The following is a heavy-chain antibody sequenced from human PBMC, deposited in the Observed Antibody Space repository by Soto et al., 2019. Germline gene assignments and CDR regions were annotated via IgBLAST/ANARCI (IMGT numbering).Heavy chain of an antibody. V-gene: IGHV3-15*01. CDR1: GFTVSSNY. CDR2: IKTKVEVEAT. J-gene: IGHJ4*02. D-gene: IGHD3-10*01. Sequence: GGSLRLSCAASGFTVSSNYMSWVRQAPGKGLEWVGHIKTKVEVEATNYAAPVKGRFSISRDDSTYTKSLQMNSLKSEDTAVYYCATDLPTAGSGELEYWGQGTMVTVSS. CDR3: ATDLPTAGSGELEY.